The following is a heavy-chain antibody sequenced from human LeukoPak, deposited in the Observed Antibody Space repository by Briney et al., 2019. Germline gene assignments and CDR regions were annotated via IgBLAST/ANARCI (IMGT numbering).Heavy chain of an antibody. V-gene: IGHV3-23*01. CDR2: ISGGGDTT. CDR3: ARKQLLYWFDP. Sequence: GGSLRLSCSASGLSFSSYTMTWVRQAPGKGPEWVSIISGGGDTTFYTDSVKGRFTISRDNSKNTLYLQMNSLRAEDTAVYYCARKQLLYWFDPWGQGTLVTVSS. J-gene: IGHJ5*02. CDR1: GLSFSSYT. D-gene: IGHD2-2*02.